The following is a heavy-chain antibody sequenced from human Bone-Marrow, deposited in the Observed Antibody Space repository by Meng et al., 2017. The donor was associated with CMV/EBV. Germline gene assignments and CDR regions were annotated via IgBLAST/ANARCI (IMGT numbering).Heavy chain of an antibody. CDR1: GLTFSNHG. V-gene: IGHV3-30*02. CDR2: IRSDGSDK. Sequence: GGSLRLSCAASGLTFSNHGMHWVRQAPGKGLEWVAFIRSDGSDKYYADSVKGRFTISRDNSKNTLYLQMNSLRAEDTAVYYCARLGLIAAAGNRGDYWGQGTLVTVSS. J-gene: IGHJ4*02. D-gene: IGHD6-13*01. CDR3: ARLGLIAAAGNRGDY.